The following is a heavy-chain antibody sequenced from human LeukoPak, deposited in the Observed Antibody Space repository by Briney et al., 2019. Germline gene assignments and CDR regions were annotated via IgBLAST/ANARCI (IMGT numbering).Heavy chain of an antibody. V-gene: IGHV4-39*07. J-gene: IGHJ5*02. CDR2: IYYSGST. Sequence: SETLSLTCTVAGGSISSSSYYWGWIRQPPGKGLEWIGSIYYSGSTYYNPSLKSRVTISVDTSKNQFSLKLSSVTAADTTVSYCATGRVTYYYDSSGYFPWFDPWGQGTLVTVSS. D-gene: IGHD3-22*01. CDR3: ATGRVTYYYDSSGYFPWFDP. CDR1: GGSISSSSYY.